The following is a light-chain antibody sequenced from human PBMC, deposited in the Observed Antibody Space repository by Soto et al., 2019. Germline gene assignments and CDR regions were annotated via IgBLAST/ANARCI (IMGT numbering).Light chain of an antibody. CDR3: RQYNAWSPVT. V-gene: IGKV3-15*01. CDR1: QSVSGN. Sequence: EIVMTQSPATLSVSPGERATLSCRASQSVSGNLAWYQQKPGQAPRLLIYGASTRAPGIPARFSGSGSGTVFTRTMSSLQSEDFEVYYCRQYNAWSPVTFGGGTKVEIK. CDR2: GAS. J-gene: IGKJ4*02.